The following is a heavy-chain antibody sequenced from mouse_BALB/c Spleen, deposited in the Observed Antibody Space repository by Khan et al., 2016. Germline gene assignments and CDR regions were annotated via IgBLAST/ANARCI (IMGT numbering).Heavy chain of an antibody. CDR1: GFTFSSHA. Sequence: EVELVESGGGLVKPGGSLKLSCAASGFTFSSHAMSWARQTPEKRLEWVASISSGGTTFYPDSLKGRFTISRDNARNILYLQMSSLRSEDTAMYYCVRGVIMVVDYFDYWGQGTTLTVSS. CDR2: ISSGGTT. V-gene: IGHV5-6-5*01. CDR3: VRGVIMVVDYFDY. D-gene: IGHD1-1*01. J-gene: IGHJ2*01.